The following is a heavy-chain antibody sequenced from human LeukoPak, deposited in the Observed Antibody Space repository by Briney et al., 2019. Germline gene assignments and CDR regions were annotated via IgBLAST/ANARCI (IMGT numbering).Heavy chain of an antibody. CDR3: AELGINMIGGV. Sequence: GGSRRLSCAASGFTFSSYEMNWVRQAPGKGLEWVSYISSSGSTIYYADSVKGRFTISRDNAKNSLYLQMNSLRAEDTAVYYCAELGINMIGGVWGKGTTVTISS. V-gene: IGHV3-48*03. D-gene: IGHD3-10*02. CDR2: ISSSGSTI. CDR1: GFTFSSYE. J-gene: IGHJ6*04.